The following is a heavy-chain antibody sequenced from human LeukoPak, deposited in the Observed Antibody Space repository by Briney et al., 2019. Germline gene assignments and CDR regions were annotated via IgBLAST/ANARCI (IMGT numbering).Heavy chain of an antibody. CDR1: GGTFSSYA. Sequence: SVKVSCKASGGTFSSYAISWVRQAPGQGLEWMGGIIPIFGSANYAQKFQGRVTITTDESTSTAYMELSSLRSEDTAVYYCARASLYCSSTSCYFSLFDPWGQGTLVTVSS. D-gene: IGHD2-2*01. CDR2: IIPIFGSA. J-gene: IGHJ5*02. V-gene: IGHV1-69*05. CDR3: ARASLYCSSTSCYFSLFDP.